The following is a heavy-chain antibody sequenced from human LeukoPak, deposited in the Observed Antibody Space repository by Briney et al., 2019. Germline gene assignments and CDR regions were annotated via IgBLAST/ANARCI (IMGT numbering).Heavy chain of an antibody. Sequence: ASVEVSCKASGYTFTGYYMHWVRQAPGQGLEWMGWINPNSGGTKYAQKFQGRVTMTKDTSTNTVYMHLSSLSSDDTAVYYCARAYYESSAYRHAVYFDYWGQGTLVTVSS. CDR1: GYTFTGYY. D-gene: IGHD3-22*01. J-gene: IGHJ4*02. V-gene: IGHV1-2*02. CDR2: INPNSGGT. CDR3: ARAYYESSAYRHAVYFDY.